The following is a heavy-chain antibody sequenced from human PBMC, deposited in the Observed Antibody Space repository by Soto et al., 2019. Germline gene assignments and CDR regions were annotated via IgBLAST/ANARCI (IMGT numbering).Heavy chain of an antibody. J-gene: IGHJ3*02. V-gene: IGHV1-46*01. D-gene: IGHD6-19*01. Sequence: GASVQVSCKASGYTFTSYYMHWVRQAPGQGLEWWGIINPIGGSTSHAQKFQGRVTMTRDTSTSTVYRELSSLRSEDTAVYYCASPPVGALARNEGAFDIWGQGTMVTVSS. CDR2: INPIGGST. CDR3: ASPPVGALARNEGAFDI. CDR1: GYTFTSYY.